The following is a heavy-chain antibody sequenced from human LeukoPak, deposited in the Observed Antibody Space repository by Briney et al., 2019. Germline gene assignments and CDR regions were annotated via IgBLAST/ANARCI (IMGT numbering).Heavy chain of an antibody. V-gene: IGHV4-59*01. D-gene: IGHD6-13*01. J-gene: IGHJ6*02. CDR3: ARDLGSSSSSPADGMDV. Sequence: PSETLSLTCTVSGGSISSYYWSWIRQPRGKGLEWIGYIYYSGSTNYNPSLKSRVTISVDTSKNQFSLKLSSVTAADTAVYYCARDLGSSSSSPADGMDVWGQGTTVTVS. CDR2: IYYSGST. CDR1: GGSISSYY.